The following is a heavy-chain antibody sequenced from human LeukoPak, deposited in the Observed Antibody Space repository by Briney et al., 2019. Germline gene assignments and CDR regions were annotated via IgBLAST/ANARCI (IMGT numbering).Heavy chain of an antibody. Sequence: GESLKISCKGSGYSFPTYWSAWVRQMPGKGLEWMGIIYPDESNIRYSPSFQGQVTISADKSISTAYLQWSSLKASDTAMYYYARPPSRGYSSSFEYWGQGTLVTVSS. CDR1: GYSFPTYW. J-gene: IGHJ4*02. CDR3: ARPPSRGYSSSFEY. D-gene: IGHD2-2*03. CDR2: IYPDESNI. V-gene: IGHV5-51*01.